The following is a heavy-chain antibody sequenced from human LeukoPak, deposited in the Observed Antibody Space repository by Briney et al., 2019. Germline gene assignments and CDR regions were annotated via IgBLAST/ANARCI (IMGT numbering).Heavy chain of an antibody. D-gene: IGHD3-10*01. CDR1: GYTFTGYY. J-gene: IGHJ6*03. CDR2: INPNSGGT. Sequence: ASVKVSCKASGYTFTGYYMYWVRQAPGQGLEWMGWINPNSGGTNYAQKFQGRVTMTRDTSISTAYVELSRLRSEDTAVYYCARGEYYGSYYMDVWGKGTTVTVSS. V-gene: IGHV1-2*02. CDR3: ARGEYYGSYYMDV.